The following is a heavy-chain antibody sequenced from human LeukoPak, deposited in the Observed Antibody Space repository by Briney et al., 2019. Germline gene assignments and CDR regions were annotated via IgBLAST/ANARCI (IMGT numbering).Heavy chain of an antibody. Sequence: GGSLRLSCAASGFTFSSYAMSWVRQAPGKGLEWVSAISGSGGSTYYADSVKGRFTISRDNSKNTLYLQMNSLRAEDTAVYYCAKDLISYDSSGYLYWGRGTLVTVSS. V-gene: IGHV3-23*01. CDR3: AKDLISYDSSGYLY. D-gene: IGHD3-22*01. CDR2: ISGSGGST. CDR1: GFTFSSYA. J-gene: IGHJ4*02.